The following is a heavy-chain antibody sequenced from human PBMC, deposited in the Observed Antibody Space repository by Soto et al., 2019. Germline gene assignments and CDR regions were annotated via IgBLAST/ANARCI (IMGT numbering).Heavy chain of an antibody. CDR1: GFTFSSYG. Sequence: GGSLRLSCAASGFTFSSYGMHWVRQAPGKGLEWVAVISYDGSNKYYADSVKGRFTISRDNSKNTLYLQMNSLRAEDTAVYYCAKDYGDYVGLFDYWGQGTLVTVSS. CDR2: ISYDGSNK. CDR3: AKDYGDYVGLFDY. D-gene: IGHD4-17*01. V-gene: IGHV3-30*18. J-gene: IGHJ4*02.